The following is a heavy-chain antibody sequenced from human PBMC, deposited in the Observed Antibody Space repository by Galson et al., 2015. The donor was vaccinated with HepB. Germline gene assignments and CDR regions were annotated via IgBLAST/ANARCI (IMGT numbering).Heavy chain of an antibody. D-gene: IGHD1-26*01. Sequence: GSIISNDWWSWVRQPPGKGLEWIGEIFHSGSTNYSPSLKSRVIISLDKSKNQFSLKLSSVTAADTAVYYCARVRGGSVHDYWGQGTLVTVSS. CDR3: ARVRGGSVHDY. CDR2: IFHSGST. CDR1: GSIISNDW. V-gene: IGHV4-4*02. J-gene: IGHJ4*02.